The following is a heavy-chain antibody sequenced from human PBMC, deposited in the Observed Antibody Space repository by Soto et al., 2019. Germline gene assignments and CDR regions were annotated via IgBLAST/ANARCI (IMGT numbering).Heavy chain of an antibody. V-gene: IGHV4-4*02. Sequence: SETLSLTCALSGLSIGSINWWIWVRQPPGKGLEWIGEIYHSGSTNYNPSLKSRVTISVDKSKNQFSLKLSSVTAADTAVYYCARVIVAAGYYYYGMDVWGQGTTVT. CDR2: IYHSGST. D-gene: IGHD6-13*01. CDR1: GLSIGSINW. CDR3: ARVIVAAGYYYYGMDV. J-gene: IGHJ6*02.